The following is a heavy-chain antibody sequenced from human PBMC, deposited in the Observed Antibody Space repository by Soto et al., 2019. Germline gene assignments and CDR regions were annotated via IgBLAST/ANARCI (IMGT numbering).Heavy chain of an antibody. V-gene: IGHV4-30-4*01. J-gene: IGHJ4*02. D-gene: IGHD5-12*01. CDR3: ARVQPTLIYFDY. CDR2: IYYSGST. CDR1: GGSISSGDYY. Sequence: SETLSLTCTVSGGSISSGDYYWSWIRQPPGKGLEWIGYIYYSGSTYYNPSLKSRVTISVDTSKNQFSLKLSSVTAAYTAVYYCARVQPTLIYFDYWGQGTLVTVSS.